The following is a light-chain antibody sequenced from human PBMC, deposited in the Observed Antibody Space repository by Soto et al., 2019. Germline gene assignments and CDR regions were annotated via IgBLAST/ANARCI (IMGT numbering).Light chain of an antibody. CDR3: CSYAGSSTPYV. J-gene: IGLJ1*01. CDR1: SSDVGSYNF. Sequence: QSALTQPATVSGSPGQSITISCTGTSSDVGSYNFVSWYQQHPGKAPKFMIYEVSKRPSGVSDRFSGSKSGNTASLTISGLQAEDEADYYCCSYAGSSTPYVFGTGTKVTVL. CDR2: EVS. V-gene: IGLV2-23*02.